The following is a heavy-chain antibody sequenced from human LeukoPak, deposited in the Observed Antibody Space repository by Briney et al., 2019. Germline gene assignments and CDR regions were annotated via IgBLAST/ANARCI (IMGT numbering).Heavy chain of an antibody. CDR2: IYYSGST. V-gene: IGHV4-30-4*08. CDR1: GGSISSGDYY. J-gene: IGHJ4*02. CDR3: ARNLAETGSVGFDY. Sequence: SETLSLTCTVSGGSISSGDYYWSWIRQPPGKGLEWIGYIYYSGSTYYNPSLKSRVTISVDTSKNQFSLKLNSVTAADTAVYYCARNLAETGSVGFDYWGQGTLVTVSS. D-gene: IGHD6-19*01.